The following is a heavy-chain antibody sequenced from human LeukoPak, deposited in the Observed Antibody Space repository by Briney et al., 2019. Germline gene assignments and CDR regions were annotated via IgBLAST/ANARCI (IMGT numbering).Heavy chain of an antibody. V-gene: IGHV3-21*01. D-gene: IGHD1-1*01. CDR2: IISISSYI. CDR1: GFTFSSYS. J-gene: IGHJ3*01. CDR3: AREWTQSGGVRAFDL. Sequence: PGGSRRLACAASGFTFSSYSMNWVRQAPGKGLEWVSSIISISSYIYYADSVKSRFTISRHNAKNSLYLQRNSQRAEHTAVYYCAREWTQSGGVRAFDLWPQRTKHTVS.